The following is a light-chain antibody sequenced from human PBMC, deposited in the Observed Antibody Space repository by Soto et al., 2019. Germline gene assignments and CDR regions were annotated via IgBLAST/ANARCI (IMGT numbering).Light chain of an antibody. CDR3: QQYKDWPLT. J-gene: IGKJ4*01. CDR2: GAS. V-gene: IGKV3-20*01. Sequence: EIVLTQSPGTLSLSPGERVSLSCRASQSVSRSYLAWYQRKPGQAPRLLIYGASSRAAGIPDRFSGSGSGTDFTLTISRLEPEDFAVYYCQQYKDWPLTFGGGT. CDR1: QSVSRSY.